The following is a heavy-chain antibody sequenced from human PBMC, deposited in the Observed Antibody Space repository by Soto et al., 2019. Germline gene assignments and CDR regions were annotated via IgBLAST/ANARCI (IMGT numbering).Heavy chain of an antibody. CDR1: GFTFSSYG. Sequence: GGALRLSCAASGFTFSSYGMHLVRHAPGKGLEWVAVISYDGSNKYYADSVKGRFTISRDNSKNTLYLQMNSLRAEDTAVYYCAKDKGPYSNPHFSSYGMDFWGQGPTVTVSS. CDR2: ISYDGSNK. CDR3: AKDKGPYSNPHFSSYGMDF. V-gene: IGHV3-30*18. D-gene: IGHD4-4*01. J-gene: IGHJ6*02.